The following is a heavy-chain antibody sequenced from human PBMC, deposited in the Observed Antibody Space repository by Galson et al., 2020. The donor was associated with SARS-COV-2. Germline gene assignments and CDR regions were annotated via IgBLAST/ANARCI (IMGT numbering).Heavy chain of an antibody. D-gene: IGHD2-21*02. Sequence: SVKVSCKASGGTFSSYAISWVRQAPGQGLEWMGGIIPIFGTANYAQKFQGRVTITADESTSTAYMELSSLRSEDTAVYYCARAGYGGNSDXXXXXXMDVWGQGTTVTVSS. V-gene: IGHV1-69*13. CDR1: GGTFSSYA. J-gene: IGHJ6*02. CDR3: ARAGYGGNSDXXXXXXMDV. CDR2: IIPIFGTA.